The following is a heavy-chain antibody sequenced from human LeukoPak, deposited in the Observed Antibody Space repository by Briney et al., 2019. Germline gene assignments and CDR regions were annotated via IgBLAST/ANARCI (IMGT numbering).Heavy chain of an antibody. CDR3: ARGGVDYYDSSGYYFSYFDY. D-gene: IGHD3-22*01. J-gene: IGHJ4*02. Sequence: GASLRLSCAASGFTFSSYGMHWVRQAPGKGLEWVAVIWYDGSNKYYADSEKGRFTISRDNYKNTLYLQMNSLRAEDTAVYYCARGGVDYYDSSGYYFSYFDYWGQGTLVTVSS. V-gene: IGHV3-33*01. CDR2: IWYDGSNK. CDR1: GFTFSSYG.